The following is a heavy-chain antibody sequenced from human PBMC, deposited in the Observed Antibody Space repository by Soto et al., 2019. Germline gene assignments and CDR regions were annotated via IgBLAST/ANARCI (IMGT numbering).Heavy chain of an antibody. CDR3: AREYGYTREVAFDI. CDR1: GFTFSSYG. CDR2: IWDDGSNK. Sequence: QVQLVESGGGVVQPGRSLRLSCAASGFTFSSYGMHWVRQAPGKGLEWVAVIWDDGSNKYYADSVKGRFTISRDNSKNTLYLQMNSLRAEDTAVYYCAREYGYTREVAFDIWGQGTMVTVSS. J-gene: IGHJ3*02. V-gene: IGHV3-33*01. D-gene: IGHD5-12*01.